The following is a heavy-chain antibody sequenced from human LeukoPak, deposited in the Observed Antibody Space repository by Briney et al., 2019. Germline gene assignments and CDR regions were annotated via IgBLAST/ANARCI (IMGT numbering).Heavy chain of an antibody. CDR1: GGSISSSSYY. CDR2: IYYSGST. CDR3: ARVDDISTGPANYFDY. Sequence: SETLSLTCTVSGGSISSSSYYWGWIRQPPGKGLEWIGSIYYSGSTYYNPSLKSRVTISVDTSKIQFSLKLSSVTAADTAVYYCARVDDISTGPANYFDYWGQGTLVTVSS. V-gene: IGHV4-39*01. J-gene: IGHJ4*02. D-gene: IGHD3-9*01.